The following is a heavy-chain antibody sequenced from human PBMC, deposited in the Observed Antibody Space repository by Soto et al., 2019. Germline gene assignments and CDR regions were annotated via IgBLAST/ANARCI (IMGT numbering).Heavy chain of an antibody. D-gene: IGHD3-10*01. J-gene: IGHJ4*02. Sequence: PSETLSLTCAVSGGSISSSNWWSWVRQPPGKGLEWIGEIYHSGSTYYNPSLKSRVTISVDKSKNQFSLKLSSVTAADTAVYYCARGISRGAIHFDYWGQGTLVTVSS. CDR1: GGSISSSNW. CDR3: ARGISRGAIHFDY. V-gene: IGHV4-4*02. CDR2: IYHSGST.